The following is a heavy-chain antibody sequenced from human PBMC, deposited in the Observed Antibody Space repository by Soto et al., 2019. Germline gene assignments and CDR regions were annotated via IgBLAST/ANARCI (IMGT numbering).Heavy chain of an antibody. D-gene: IGHD3-3*01. CDR1: GGSISSYY. J-gene: IGHJ6*02. CDR3: ARGFGGYDFWSGYSTYGMDV. V-gene: IGHV4-59*01. Sequence: SETLSLTCTVSGGSISSYYWSWIRQPPGKGLEWIGYIYYSGSTNYNPSLKSRVTISVDTSKNQFSLKLSSVTAADTAVYYCARGFGGYDFWSGYSTYGMDVWGQGTTVTAP. CDR2: IYYSGST.